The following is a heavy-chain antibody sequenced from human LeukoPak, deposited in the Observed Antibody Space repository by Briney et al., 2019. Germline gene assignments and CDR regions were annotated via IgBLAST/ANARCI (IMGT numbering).Heavy chain of an antibody. Sequence: ASVKVSCKASGYTLTSYDINWVRQATGQGLEWMGWMNPNSGNTGYAQKFQGRVTMTRNTSISTAYMELSSLRSEDTAVYYCASRGTAVASFDYWGQGTLVTVSS. D-gene: IGHD6-19*01. CDR3: ASRGTAVASFDY. CDR1: GYTLTSYD. J-gene: IGHJ4*02. CDR2: MNPNSGNT. V-gene: IGHV1-8*01.